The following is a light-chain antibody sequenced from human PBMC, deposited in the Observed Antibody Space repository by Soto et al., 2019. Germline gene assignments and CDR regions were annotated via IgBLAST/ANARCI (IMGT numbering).Light chain of an antibody. CDR3: QQYHSYSIT. CDR2: DAS. V-gene: IGKV1-5*01. CDR1: QSISSW. J-gene: IGKJ5*01. Sequence: DIQMTQSPSTLPASVGDTVTITCRARQSISSWLAWYQQRPGKAPKLLIYDASSLESGVPSRFSGSGSGTEFTLTISSLQPDDFATYYCQQYHSYSITFGQGTRLEI.